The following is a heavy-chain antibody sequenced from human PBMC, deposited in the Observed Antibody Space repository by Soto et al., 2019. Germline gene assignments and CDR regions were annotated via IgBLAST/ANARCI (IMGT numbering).Heavy chain of an antibody. V-gene: IGHV4-59*01. CDR1: GGSIDSYY. J-gene: IGHJ5*02. D-gene: IGHD2-2*01. CDR2: IYYSGST. CDR3: ARVLDCSSTSCYSWWFDP. Sequence: SETLSLTCTVSGGSIDSYYWSWIRQPPGKGLEWIGHIYYSGSTNYNPSLKSRVTISVDTSKNQFSLKLSSVTAADTAVYYCARVLDCSSTSCYSWWFDPWGQGTLVTVSS.